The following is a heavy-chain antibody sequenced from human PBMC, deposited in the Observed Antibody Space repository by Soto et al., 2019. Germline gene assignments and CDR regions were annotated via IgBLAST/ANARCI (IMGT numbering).Heavy chain of an antibody. CDR2: IIPIFGTA. Sequence: QVQLVQSGAEVKKPGSSVKVSCKASGGTFSSYAISWVRQAPGQGLEWMGGIIPIFGTANYAQKIQGRVTITADEFTSTAYMELSSLGSEDTAVYYCARDGGGYGSGSYMFDYWGQGTLVTVSS. V-gene: IGHV1-69*01. D-gene: IGHD3-10*01. CDR1: GGTFSSYA. J-gene: IGHJ4*02. CDR3: ARDGGGYGSGSYMFDY.